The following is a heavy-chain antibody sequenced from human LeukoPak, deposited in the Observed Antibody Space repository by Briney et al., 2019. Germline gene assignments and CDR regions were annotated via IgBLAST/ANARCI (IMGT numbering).Heavy chain of an antibody. D-gene: IGHD3-16*01. CDR2: ISSNGGST. Sequence: GGSLRLSCAASGFTFSSYAMHWVRQAPGKGLEYVSAISSNGGSTYYANSVKGRFTISRDNSKNTLYLQMGSLRAEDTAVYYCARAPLGPHYYMDVWGKGTTVTVSS. V-gene: IGHV3-64*01. J-gene: IGHJ6*03. CDR3: ARAPLGPHYYMDV. CDR1: GFTFSSYA.